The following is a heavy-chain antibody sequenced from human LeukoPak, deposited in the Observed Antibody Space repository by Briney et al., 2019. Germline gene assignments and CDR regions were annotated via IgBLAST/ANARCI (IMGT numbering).Heavy chain of an antibody. D-gene: IGHD3-10*01. CDR1: GYTFTGYY. J-gene: IGHJ4*02. CDR2: INPNSGGT. Sequence: ASVKVSCKASGYTFTGYYMHWVRQAPGQGLEWMGWINPNSGGTNYAQKFQGRVTMTRDTSISTAYMELSRLRSDDTAVYYCARQAQEGMSAFDYWGQGTLVTVSS. CDR3: ARQAQEGMSAFDY. V-gene: IGHV1-2*02.